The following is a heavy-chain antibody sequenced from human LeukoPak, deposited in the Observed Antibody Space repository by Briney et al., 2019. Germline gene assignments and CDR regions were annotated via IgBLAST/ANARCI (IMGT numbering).Heavy chain of an antibody. Sequence: SETLSLTCAVYGGSFSGYYWSWIRQPPGKGLEWIGEINHSGSTNYNPSLKSRVTISVDTSKNQFPLKLSSVTAADTAVYYCARGGTIFDFEFNWFDPWGQGTLVTVSS. CDR3: ARGGTIFDFEFNWFDP. CDR1: GGSFSGYY. V-gene: IGHV4-34*01. J-gene: IGHJ5*02. D-gene: IGHD3-3*01. CDR2: INHSGST.